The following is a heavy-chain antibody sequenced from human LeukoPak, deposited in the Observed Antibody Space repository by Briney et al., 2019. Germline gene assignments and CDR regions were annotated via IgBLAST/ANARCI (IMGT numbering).Heavy chain of an antibody. J-gene: IGHJ4*02. V-gene: IGHV4-59*01. CDR2: TSYSGNA. CDR3: ARTVYSSSWYKWAYFDY. Sequence: SETLSLTCTVSSDSSSTNYWSWLRQPPGQGLEWIGYTSYSGNANYNPSLKSRVTISIDTSNNQFSLRLNSVSAADTAVYYCARTVYSSSWYKWAYFDYWGQGTLVTVSS. D-gene: IGHD6-13*01. CDR1: SDSSSTNY.